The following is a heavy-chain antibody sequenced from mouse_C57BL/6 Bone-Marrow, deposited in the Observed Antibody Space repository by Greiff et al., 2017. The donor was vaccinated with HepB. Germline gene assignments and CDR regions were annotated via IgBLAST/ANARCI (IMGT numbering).Heavy chain of an antibody. CDR1: GFTFSSYA. Sequence: DVQLVESGGGLVKPGGSLKLSCAASGFTFSSYAMSWVRQTPEKRLEWVATISDGGSYTYYPDNVTGRFTISRDNAKNNLYLQMSHLKTETTAMYYFSSYLYSNYDYYAMYYWGQGTSVTVAS. V-gene: IGHV5-4*01. D-gene: IGHD2-5*01. CDR2: ISDGGSYT. J-gene: IGHJ4*01. CDR3: SSYLYSNYDYYAMYY.